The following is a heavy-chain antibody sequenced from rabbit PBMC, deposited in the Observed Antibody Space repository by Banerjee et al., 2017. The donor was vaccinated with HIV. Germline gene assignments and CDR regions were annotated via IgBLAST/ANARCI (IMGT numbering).Heavy chain of an antibody. V-gene: IGHV1S45*01. CDR1: GFDLSSYYY. Sequence: QEQLEESGGGLVKPEGSLTLTCKASGFDLSSYYYMCWVRQAPGKGLEWIACIDGGSSGNTYYASWAKGRFTISRENTQNTVSLQMNSLTAADTATYFCVRDLGASNLWGPGTLVTVS. D-gene: IGHD4-1*01. CDR2: IDGGSSGNT. J-gene: IGHJ4*01. CDR3: VRDLGASNL.